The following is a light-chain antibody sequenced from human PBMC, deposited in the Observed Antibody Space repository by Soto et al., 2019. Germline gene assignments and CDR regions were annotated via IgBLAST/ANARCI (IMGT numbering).Light chain of an antibody. J-gene: IGKJ3*01. V-gene: IGKV4-1*01. CDR3: QQYNDSPLT. CDR1: QSVIYGTENENN. CDR2: WAS. Sequence: DIVMTQSPDSLAVSLGERATINCKSSQSVIYGTENENNLAWYQQKPGQPPKLLIYWASTRESGVPDRFSGSGSGTDFTLTISSLQAEDVAVYYCQQYNDSPLTFGPGTKVDVK.